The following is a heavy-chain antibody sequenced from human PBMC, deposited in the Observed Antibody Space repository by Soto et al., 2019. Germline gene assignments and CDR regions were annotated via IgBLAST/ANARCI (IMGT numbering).Heavy chain of an antibody. J-gene: IGHJ4*02. CDR2: ISYDGSNK. Sequence: GGSLRLSCAASGFTFSSYAMHWVRQAPGKGLEWVAVISYDGSNKYYADSVKGRFTISRDNSKNTLYLQMNSLRAEDTAVYYCASAPKGVMVRGVIIRDWGQGTLVTVSS. D-gene: IGHD3-10*01. V-gene: IGHV3-30-3*01. CDR1: GFTFSSYA. CDR3: ASAPKGVMVRGVIIRD.